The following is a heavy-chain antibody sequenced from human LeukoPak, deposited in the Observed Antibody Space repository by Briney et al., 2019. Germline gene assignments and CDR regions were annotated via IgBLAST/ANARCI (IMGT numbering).Heavy chain of an antibody. J-gene: IGHJ4*02. CDR2: INHSGST. CDR1: GGSFSGYY. CDR3: AIVGGSYPY. Sequence: SEALSLTCAVYGGSFSGYYWSWIRQPPGKGLEWIGEINHSGSTNYNPSLKSRVTISVDTSKNQFSLKLSPVTAADTAVYYCAIVGGSYPYWGQGTLVTVSS. V-gene: IGHV4-34*01. D-gene: IGHD1-26*01.